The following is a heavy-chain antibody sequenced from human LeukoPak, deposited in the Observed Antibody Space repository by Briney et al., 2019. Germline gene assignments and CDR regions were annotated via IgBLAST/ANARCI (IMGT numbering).Heavy chain of an antibody. Sequence: PSETLSLACTVSGGSISSSSYYWGWIRQPPGKGLEWIGSIYYSGSTYYNPSLKSRVTISVDTSKNQFSLKLSSVTAADTAVYYCARVQYYYDSSGYYSGYYYYMDVWGKGTTVTVSS. CDR3: ARVQYYYDSSGYYSGYYYYMDV. D-gene: IGHD3-22*01. CDR2: IYYSGST. J-gene: IGHJ6*03. CDR1: GGSISSSSYY. V-gene: IGHV4-39*01.